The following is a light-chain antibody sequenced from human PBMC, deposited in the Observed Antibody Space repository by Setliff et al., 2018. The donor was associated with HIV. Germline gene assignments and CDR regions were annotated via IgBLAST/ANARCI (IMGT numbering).Light chain of an antibody. V-gene: IGLV1-40*01. CDR2: GNS. Sequence: QSVLTQPPSVSGAPGQRVTISCTGSSSNLGAGYDVQWYQQVPGTAPKLLISGNSNRPSGVPDRFSGSKSGTSASLAITGLQAEDEADYYCQSYDSRLSGYVFGPGTKGTVL. CDR1: SSNLGAGYD. CDR3: QSYDSRLSGYV. J-gene: IGLJ1*01.